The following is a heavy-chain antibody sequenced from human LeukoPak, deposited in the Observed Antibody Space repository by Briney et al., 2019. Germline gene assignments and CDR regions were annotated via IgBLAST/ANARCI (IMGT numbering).Heavy chain of an antibody. J-gene: IGHJ6*02. CDR2: INAGNGNT. CDR1: GYTFTSYA. V-gene: IGHV1-3*01. D-gene: IGHD1-1*01. CDR3: ASLGTSSDSYYYGMDV. Sequence: ASVKVSCKASGYTFTSYAMHWVRQAPGQRLERMGWINAGNGNTKYSQKFQGRVTITRDTSASTAYMELSSLRSEDTAVYYCASLGTSSDSYYYGMDVWGQGTTVTVSS.